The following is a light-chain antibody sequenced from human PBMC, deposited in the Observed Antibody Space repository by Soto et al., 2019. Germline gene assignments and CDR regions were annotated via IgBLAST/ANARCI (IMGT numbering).Light chain of an antibody. CDR1: QNINVW. CDR3: QQHEAYPRT. V-gene: IGKV1-5*03. CDR2: QAS. Sequence: DIQMTQSPSTLSASIGDRVTITCRASQNINVWLAWYQQKPGKAPKFLIYQASTLQSGVLSRFSGSGSGTEFTLTISSLQPDDFATYYCQQHEAYPRTFGQGTKVEIK. J-gene: IGKJ1*01.